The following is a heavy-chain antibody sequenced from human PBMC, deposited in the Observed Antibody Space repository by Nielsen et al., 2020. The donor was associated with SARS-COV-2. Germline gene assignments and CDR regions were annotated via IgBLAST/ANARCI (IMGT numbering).Heavy chain of an antibody. Sequence: GGSLRLSCVASGFTFSTYTMTWVRQAPGKGLEWVAAVDATSNYIYYADAVRGRFTISRDNAKSSLYLQMDSLRAEDTAVYYCARELSANVKYSSSWYVFDYWGQGTLVTVSS. CDR3: ARELSANVKYSSSWYVFDY. D-gene: IGHD6-13*01. V-gene: IGHV3-21*01. J-gene: IGHJ4*02. CDR2: VDATSNYI. CDR1: GFTFSTYT.